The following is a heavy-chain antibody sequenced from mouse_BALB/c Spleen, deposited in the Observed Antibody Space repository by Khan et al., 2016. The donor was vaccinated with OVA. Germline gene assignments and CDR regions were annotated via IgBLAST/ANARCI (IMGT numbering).Heavy chain of an antibody. V-gene: IGHV3-2*02. CDR2: ISYSGST. CDR3: ARVNYYEYAIDY. J-gene: IGHJ4*01. CDR1: GYSITSNYA. D-gene: IGHD1-1*01. Sequence: EVQLQESGPGLVKPSQSLSLTCTVTGYSITSNYAWNWIRQFPGNKLEWMGYISYSGSTNYNPSLKSRIYITRDTSKNQFFLQLNSVTTEDTSTYYCARVNYYEYAIDYWGQGTSITVSS.